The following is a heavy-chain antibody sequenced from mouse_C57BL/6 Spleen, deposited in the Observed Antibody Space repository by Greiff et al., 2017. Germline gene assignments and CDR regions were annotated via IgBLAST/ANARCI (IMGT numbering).Heavy chain of an antibody. V-gene: IGHV1-74*01. J-gene: IGHJ3*01. Sequence: QVQLKQPGAELVKPGASVKVSCKASGYTFTSYWMHWVKQRPGQGLEWIGRIHPSDSETNYNQKFKGKATLTVDKSSSTAYMQLSSLTSEDSAVYYCAIEGYGYDDAWFAYWGQGTLVTVSA. D-gene: IGHD2-2*01. CDR2: IHPSDSET. CDR1: GYTFTSYW. CDR3: AIEGYGYDDAWFAY.